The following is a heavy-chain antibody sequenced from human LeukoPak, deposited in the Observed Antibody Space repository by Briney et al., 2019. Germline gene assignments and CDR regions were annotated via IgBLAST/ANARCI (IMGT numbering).Heavy chain of an antibody. V-gene: IGHV4-59*01. CDR1: GGSISSYY. CDR2: IYYSGST. D-gene: IGHD3-9*01. CDR3: ARGSKDSTGNFDY. Sequence: SETLSLTCTVSGGSISSYYWSWIRQPPGKGLEWIGYIYYSGSTNYNPSLKSRVTISVDTSKNQFSLKLSPVTAADTAVYYCARGSKDSTGNFDYWGQGTLVTVSS. J-gene: IGHJ4*02.